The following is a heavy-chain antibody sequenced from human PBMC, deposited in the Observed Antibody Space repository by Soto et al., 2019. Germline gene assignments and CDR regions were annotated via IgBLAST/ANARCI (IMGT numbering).Heavy chain of an antibody. D-gene: IGHD3-9*01. V-gene: IGHV3-73*01. CDR2: IRSKANSYAT. Sequence: EVQLVESGGGLVQPGGSLKLSCAASGFTFSGSAMHWVRQASGKGLEWVGRIRSKANSYATAYAASVKGRFTISRDDSKNTTYLQMNILNTEDTAVYYCTRLFDGYYYYYMDDWGKGTTVTVSS. CDR3: TRLFDGYYYYYMDD. CDR1: GFTFSGSA. J-gene: IGHJ6*03.